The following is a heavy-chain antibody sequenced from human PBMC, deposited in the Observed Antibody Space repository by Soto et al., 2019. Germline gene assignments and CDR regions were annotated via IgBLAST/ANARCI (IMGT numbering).Heavy chain of an antibody. Sequence: SGPTLVNPTQTLTLTCTFSGFSLSTLGVGVDWIRQPPGKALEWLAFIYWDDDKRYSPSLKSRLSVTKDTSKNQVVLTMANMDPMDTATYYCAHRRRESTGGYYLNWLGPWGQGILVTVSS. CDR3: AHRRRESTGGYYLNWLGP. J-gene: IGHJ5*02. V-gene: IGHV2-5*02. CDR1: GFSLSTLGVG. CDR2: IYWDDDK. D-gene: IGHD3-22*01.